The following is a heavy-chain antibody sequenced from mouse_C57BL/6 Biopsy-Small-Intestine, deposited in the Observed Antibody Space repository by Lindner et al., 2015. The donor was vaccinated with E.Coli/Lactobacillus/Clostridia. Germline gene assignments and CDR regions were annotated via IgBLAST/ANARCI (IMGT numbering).Heavy chain of an antibody. Sequence: VQLQESGAELTKPGASVKLSCKASGYTFTTYWMHWVKQRPGQGLEWIGYINPSSGYPKYNQTFKDKATLTADKSSSTAYMQLSSLTYEDSAVYYCARSGEGYFDYWGQGTTLTVSS. J-gene: IGHJ2*01. CDR2: INPSSGYP. V-gene: IGHV1-7*01. CDR3: ARSGEGYFDY. D-gene: IGHD3-1*01. CDR1: GYTFTTYW.